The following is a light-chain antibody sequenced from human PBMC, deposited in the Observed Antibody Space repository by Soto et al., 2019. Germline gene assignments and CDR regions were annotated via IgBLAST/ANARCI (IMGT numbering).Light chain of an antibody. J-gene: IGLJ2*01. CDR1: RSNIGAGYD. Sequence: SVLTQPPSVSGATGQRVTISCTGSRSNIGAGYDVHWYQQLPGTAPKLLIYGNSNRPSGVPDRFSGSKSGTSASLAITGLQAEDESDYYCQSYDSSLSGYVVFVGGTKLTVL. CDR2: GNS. CDR3: QSYDSSLSGYVV. V-gene: IGLV1-40*01.